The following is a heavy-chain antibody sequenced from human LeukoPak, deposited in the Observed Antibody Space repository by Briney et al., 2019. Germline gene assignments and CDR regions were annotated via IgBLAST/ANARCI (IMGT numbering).Heavy chain of an antibody. CDR2: ISTSSIYI. Sequence: GGSLRLSCAASGFTFSSYTMNWVRQAPGKGLEWVSSISTSSIYIYYTDSLKGRFTISRDNARNSLYLQMSSLRAEDTAVYYCAREPTYTNSWYTTCDYWGQGTLVTVSS. D-gene: IGHD6-19*01. CDR1: GFTFSSYT. J-gene: IGHJ4*02. CDR3: AREPTYTNSWYTTCDY. V-gene: IGHV3-21*01.